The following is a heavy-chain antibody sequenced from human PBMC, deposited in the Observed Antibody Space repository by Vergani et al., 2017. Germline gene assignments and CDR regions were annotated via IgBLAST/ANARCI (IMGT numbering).Heavy chain of an antibody. J-gene: IGHJ4*02. Sequence: EVQLVESGGGLVQPGGSLKLSCAASGFTFSGSAMHWVRPASGKGLEWVGRIRSKANSYATAYAASVKGRLTISREYSKNTAYLQMNSLKTEDTAVYYCTRHPTITGTTGEYWGQGTLVTVSA. CDR1: GFTFSGSA. CDR2: IRSKANSYAT. CDR3: TRHPTITGTTGEY. V-gene: IGHV3-73*01. D-gene: IGHD1-7*01.